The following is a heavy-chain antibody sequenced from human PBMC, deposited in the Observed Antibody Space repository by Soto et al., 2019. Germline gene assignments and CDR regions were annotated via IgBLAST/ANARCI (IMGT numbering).Heavy chain of an antibody. J-gene: IGHJ3*02. CDR2: IIPIFGTA. CDR1: GGTFSSYA. D-gene: IGHD3-22*01. V-gene: IGHV1-69*13. Sequence: SVKVSCKASGGTFSSYAISWVRQAPGQGLEWMGGIIPIFGTANYAQKFQGRVTITADESTSTAYMELSSLRSEDTAVYYCASPDSSGYYWGPGRAFDIWAQGTMVTVSS. CDR3: ASPDSSGYYWGPGRAFDI.